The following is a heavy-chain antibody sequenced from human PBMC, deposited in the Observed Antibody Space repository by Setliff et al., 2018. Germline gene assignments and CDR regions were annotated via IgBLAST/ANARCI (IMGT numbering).Heavy chain of an antibody. Sequence: GGSLRLSCAASGFTFSNFAMNWVRQAPGKGLEWVSFISAGGSRTYYADSVTGRFTISRDNSKNTLYLQMRSLRAEDTAIYYCANHNPARRALNGTPLDNWGQGTLVTVSS. CDR2: ISAGGSRT. J-gene: IGHJ4*02. V-gene: IGHV3-23*01. CDR1: GFTFSNFA. CDR3: ANHNPARRALNGTPLDN. D-gene: IGHD3-9*01.